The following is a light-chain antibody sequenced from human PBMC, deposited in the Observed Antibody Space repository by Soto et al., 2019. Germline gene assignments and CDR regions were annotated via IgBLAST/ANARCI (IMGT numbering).Light chain of an antibody. J-gene: IGKJ1*01. CDR3: QQANRFPWT. V-gene: IGKV1-12*01. CDR2: TAS. Sequence: DIQMTQSPSSVSASVGDRVTITCRASQGINSWLAWYQQKPGKAPVLLISTASSLQSGVPSRFSGSGSGTDFTLTISSLQPEDFATYYCQQANRFPWTFGQGTKVEIK. CDR1: QGINSW.